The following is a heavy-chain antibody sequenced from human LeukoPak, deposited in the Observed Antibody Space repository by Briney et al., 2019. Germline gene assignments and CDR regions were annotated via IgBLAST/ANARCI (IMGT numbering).Heavy chain of an antibody. CDR2: ISSSSYI. D-gene: IGHD1-26*01. Sequence: KPGGSLRLSRAASGFTFSSYSMNWVRQAPGKGLEWVSSISSSSYIYYADSVKGRFTISRDNAKNSLYLQMNSLRAEDTAVYYCARDSSGSYWGNDAFDIWGQGTMVTVSS. J-gene: IGHJ3*02. CDR3: ARDSSGSYWGNDAFDI. V-gene: IGHV3-21*01. CDR1: GFTFSSYS.